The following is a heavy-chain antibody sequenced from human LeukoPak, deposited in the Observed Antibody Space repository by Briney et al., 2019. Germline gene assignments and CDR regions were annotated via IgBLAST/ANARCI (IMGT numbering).Heavy chain of an antibody. D-gene: IGHD6-6*01. V-gene: IGHV3-30*18. CDR2: ISYDGSNK. CDR3: AKSVRAARAGGSFDY. Sequence: GGSLRLSCAASGFTFSSYGMHWVRQAPGKGLEWVAVISYDGSNKYYADSVKGRFTISRDNSKNTLYLQMNSLRAEDTAVYYCAKSVRAARAGGSFDYWGQGTLVTVSS. CDR1: GFTFSSYG. J-gene: IGHJ4*02.